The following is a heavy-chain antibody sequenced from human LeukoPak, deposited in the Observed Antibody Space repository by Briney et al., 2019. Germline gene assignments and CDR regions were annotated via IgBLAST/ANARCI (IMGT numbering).Heavy chain of an antibody. V-gene: IGHV5-51*01. CDR3: ARQRRSSGWPNDY. D-gene: IGHD6-19*01. Sequence: GASLKISCKGSGYSFTSYWIAWVRQMPRKRLEWMVIIYHDGSDNRYSSYFQGQVTITADKTISNAYLQWSSLKASDNAMYYCARQRRSSGWPNDYWGQGTLVTVSS. J-gene: IGHJ4*02. CDR1: GYSFTSYW. CDR2: IYHDGSDN.